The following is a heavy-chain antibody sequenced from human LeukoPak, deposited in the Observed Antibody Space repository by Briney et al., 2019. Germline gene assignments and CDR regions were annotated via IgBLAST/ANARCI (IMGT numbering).Heavy chain of an antibody. CDR3: ARDHDSWRSDY. CDR1: GGSISSYY. CDR2: IYTSGST. V-gene: IGHV4-4*07. D-gene: IGHD6-13*01. J-gene: IGHJ4*02. Sequence: PSETPSLTCTVSGGSISSYYWSWIRQPAGKGLEWIGRIYTSGSTNYNPSLKSRVTMSVDTSKNQFSLKLSSVTAADTAVYYRARDHDSWRSDYWGQGTLVTVSS.